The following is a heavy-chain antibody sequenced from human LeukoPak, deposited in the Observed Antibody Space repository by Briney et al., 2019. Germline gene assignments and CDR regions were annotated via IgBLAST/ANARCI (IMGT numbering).Heavy chain of an antibody. J-gene: IGHJ4*02. CDR2: IFYSGGT. D-gene: IGHD3-10*01. V-gene: IGHV4-39*01. Sequence: SETLSLTCTVSGGSINTPNYYWGWIRQTPGKGLEWIGNIFYSGGTYYSPSLKSRVTISVDTSKNQFSLKLSSVTAADTAVYYCARTRYYYNSRSYGAPYYFDYWGQGTLVTVSS. CDR3: ARTRYYYNSRSYGAPYYFDY. CDR1: GGSINTPNYY.